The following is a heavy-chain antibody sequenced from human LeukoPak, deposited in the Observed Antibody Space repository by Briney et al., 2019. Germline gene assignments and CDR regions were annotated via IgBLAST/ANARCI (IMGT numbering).Heavy chain of an antibody. V-gene: IGHV3-23*01. CDR3: ARGKAASQVDLFDP. CDR1: GFTFSNYA. D-gene: IGHD6-6*01. CDR2: VVGSGDGT. J-gene: IGHJ5*02. Sequence: GGSLRLSCAASGFTFSNYAMTWVRQGPGKGLEWVSTVVGSGDGTFYADSVKGRFTMSRDNSKNTLHLQMSSLRAEDTAVYYCARGKAASQVDLFDPWGQGTLVTVSS.